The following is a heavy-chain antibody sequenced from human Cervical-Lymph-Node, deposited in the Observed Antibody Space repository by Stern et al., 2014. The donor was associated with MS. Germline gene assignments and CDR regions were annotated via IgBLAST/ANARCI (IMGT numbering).Heavy chain of an antibody. CDR1: GFTFSDYY. CDR3: ARDSPSWGWCFDY. CDR2: IMSSGSTI. D-gene: IGHD6-19*01. J-gene: IGHJ4*02. V-gene: IGHV3-11*01. Sequence: VKLVESGGGLVKPGGSLRLSCAASGFTFSDYYMSWIRQAPGKGLAWVSYIMSSGSTIYYADSVKGRFTISRDNAKNSLYLQMNSLRAEDTAVYYCARDSPSWGWCFDYWGQGTLVTVSS.